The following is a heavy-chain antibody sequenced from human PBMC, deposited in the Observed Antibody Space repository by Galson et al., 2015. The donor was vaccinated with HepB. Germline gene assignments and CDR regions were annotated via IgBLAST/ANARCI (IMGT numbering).Heavy chain of an antibody. J-gene: IGHJ6*02. CDR2: IYYSGST. Sequence: LSLTCTVSGGSISSYYWCWIRQPPGKGLEWLGYIYYSGSTNYNPSLKSRVTISVDTSKNQFSLKLSSVTAADTAVYYCARCCYYGMDVWGQGTTVTVSS. CDR1: GGSISSYY. D-gene: IGHD4/OR15-4a*01. CDR3: ARCCYYGMDV. V-gene: IGHV4-59*01.